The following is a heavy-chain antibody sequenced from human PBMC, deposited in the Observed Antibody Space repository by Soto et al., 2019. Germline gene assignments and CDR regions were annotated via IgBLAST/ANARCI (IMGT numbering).Heavy chain of an antibody. CDR3: ARDLGPRWLQSLYYYGMDV. CDR1: GGSISSGDYY. CDR2: IYYSGST. Sequence: SETLSLTCTVSGGSISSGDYYWSWIRQPPGKGLEWIGYIYYSGSTYYNPSLKSRVTISVDTSKNQFSLKLSSVTAADTAVYYCARDLGPRWLQSLYYYGMDVWGQGTTVTVSS. D-gene: IGHD5-12*01. V-gene: IGHV4-30-4*01. J-gene: IGHJ6*02.